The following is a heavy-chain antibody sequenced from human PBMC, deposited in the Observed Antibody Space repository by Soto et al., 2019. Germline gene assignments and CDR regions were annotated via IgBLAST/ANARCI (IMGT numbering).Heavy chain of an antibody. Sequence: EVQLLESGGGLVQPGGSLRLSCAASGFTFSSYAMSWVRQAPGKVLEWVSAISGSGGSTYYADSVKGRFTISRDNSKNTLYLQMNSLRAEDTAVYYCAKDVDELPYNLNWFDPWGQGTLVTVSS. D-gene: IGHD1-26*01. CDR2: ISGSGGST. CDR3: AKDVDELPYNLNWFDP. V-gene: IGHV3-23*01. J-gene: IGHJ5*02. CDR1: GFTFSSYA.